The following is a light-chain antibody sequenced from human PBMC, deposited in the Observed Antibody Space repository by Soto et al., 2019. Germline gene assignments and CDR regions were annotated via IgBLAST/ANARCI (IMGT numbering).Light chain of an antibody. Sequence: QSVLTQPASVSGSPGQSITISCTGTSSDVGGYNYVSWYPQHAGKAPKLMIYDVSNRPSGVSNRFSGSKSGNTASLTISGLQAEDEADYYCSSYTSSSTLEVFGGGTKLTVL. CDR1: SSDVGGYNY. CDR2: DVS. CDR3: SSYTSSSTLEV. V-gene: IGLV2-14*01. J-gene: IGLJ2*01.